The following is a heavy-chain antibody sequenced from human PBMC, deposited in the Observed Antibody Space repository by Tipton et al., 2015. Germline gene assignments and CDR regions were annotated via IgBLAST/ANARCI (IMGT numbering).Heavy chain of an antibody. CDR1: GGSFSDYY. Sequence: TLSLTCAVYGGSFSDYYWSWIRQSPGEGLEWIGYIYYSGSTNYNPSLRSRVAMSMDTSKNQFSLKLSSVIAADTAVYYCARASIIQGYYHDSSRYYLFNSWDQGTLVTVSS. D-gene: IGHD3-22*01. J-gene: IGHJ1*01. CDR3: ARASIIQGYYHDSSRYYLFNS. V-gene: IGHV4-59*01. CDR2: IYYSGST.